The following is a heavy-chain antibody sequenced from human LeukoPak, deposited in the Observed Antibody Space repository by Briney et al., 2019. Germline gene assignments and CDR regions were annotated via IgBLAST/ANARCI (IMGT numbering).Heavy chain of an antibody. CDR3: ARDNKTARWAFDI. D-gene: IGHD5-18*01. CDR1: GFTVSSNY. J-gene: IGHJ3*02. Sequence: GSLRLSFAASGFTVSSNYMSWVRQAPGKGLEWVPVIYSGGSTYYADSVKGRFTISRDNSKNTLYLEMNSLRAEDTAVYYCARDNKTARWAFDIWGQGTMVTVSS. V-gene: IGHV3-53*01. CDR2: IYSGGST.